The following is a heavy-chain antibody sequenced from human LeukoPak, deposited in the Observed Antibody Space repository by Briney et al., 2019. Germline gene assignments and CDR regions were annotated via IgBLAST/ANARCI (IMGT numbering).Heavy chain of an antibody. CDR1: GFTFSSYA. V-gene: IGHV3-23*01. D-gene: IGHD3-22*01. CDR3: AKDRGSSGYYPRDSMDV. J-gene: IGHJ6*03. Sequence: PGGSLRLSCAASGFTFSSYAMSWVRQAPGKGLEWVSALSGNGGTTYYADSVKGRFTISRDNSKNTLYLQMNSLRADDTAVYYCAKDRGSSGYYPRDSMDVWGKGTTVTISS. CDR2: LSGNGGTT.